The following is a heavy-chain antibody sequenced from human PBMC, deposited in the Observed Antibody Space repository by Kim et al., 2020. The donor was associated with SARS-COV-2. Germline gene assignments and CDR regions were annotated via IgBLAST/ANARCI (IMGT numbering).Heavy chain of an antibody. CDR3: ARSVTSGSRY. J-gene: IGHJ4*02. CDR2: YT. V-gene: IGHV5-10-1*01. D-gene: IGHD1-26*01. Sequence: YTNYGPSFHGHVTISADKSSSTAYLQWSSLKASDTAMYYCARSVTSGSRYWGQGTLVTVSS.